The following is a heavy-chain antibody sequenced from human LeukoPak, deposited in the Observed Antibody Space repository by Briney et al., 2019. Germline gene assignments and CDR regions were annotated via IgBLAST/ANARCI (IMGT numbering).Heavy chain of an antibody. CDR3: ARLDYYDSSGYPLPFDY. J-gene: IGHJ4*02. D-gene: IGHD3-22*01. V-gene: IGHV1-24*01. Sequence: GASVKVSCKVSGYTLTELSMHWVRQAPGKGLEWMGGFDPEDGETIYAQKFQGRVTMTTDTSTSTAYMELRSLRSDDTAVYYCARLDYYDSSGYPLPFDYWGQGTLVTVSS. CDR2: FDPEDGET. CDR1: GYTLTELS.